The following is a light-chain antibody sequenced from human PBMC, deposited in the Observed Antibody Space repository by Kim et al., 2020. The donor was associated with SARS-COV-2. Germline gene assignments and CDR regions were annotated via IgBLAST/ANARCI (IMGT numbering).Light chain of an antibody. J-gene: IGKJ2*01. Sequence: SPGEQPTLASRPSRSSSSSSLAGYQHKPGQPPRLLIYASSSRATVIPARFSGDWSGTDFTLTISRLEPEDFAVYYCHLYGSSPPWTFGQGTKLEI. CDR3: HLYGSSPPWT. V-gene: IGKV3-20*01. CDR2: ASS. CDR1: RSSSSSS.